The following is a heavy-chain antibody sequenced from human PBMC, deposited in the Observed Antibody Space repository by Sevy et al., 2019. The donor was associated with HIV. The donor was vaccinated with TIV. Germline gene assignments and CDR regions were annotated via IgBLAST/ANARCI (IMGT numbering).Heavy chain of an antibody. V-gene: IGHV4-34*01. CDR1: GGSFSGYY. CDR2: INHSGST. J-gene: IGHJ3*02. D-gene: IGHD2-2*01. CDR3: ARHCSRSICSHAFHI. Sequence: SETLSLTCAVYGGSFSGYYWSWIRQPPGKGLEWVGEINHSGSTNYNPSLKSRITISVDTSNNQFSLKLSSVTAADTAVYYCARHCSRSICSHAFHIWGQGTMVTFSS.